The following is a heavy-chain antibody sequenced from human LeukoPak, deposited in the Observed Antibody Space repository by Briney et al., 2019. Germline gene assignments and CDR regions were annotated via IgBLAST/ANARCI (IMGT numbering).Heavy chain of an antibody. Sequence: SETLSLTCTVSGGSISSYYWRWIRQPPGKGLECIGYIYYSGSTNYNPSLKSRVTISVDTSKNQFSLKLSSVTAADTAVYYCARANPSEYSGYEDFDCWGQGTLVTVSS. V-gene: IGHV4-59*01. D-gene: IGHD5-12*01. CDR2: IYYSGST. J-gene: IGHJ4*02. CDR1: GGSISSYY. CDR3: ARANPSEYSGYEDFDC.